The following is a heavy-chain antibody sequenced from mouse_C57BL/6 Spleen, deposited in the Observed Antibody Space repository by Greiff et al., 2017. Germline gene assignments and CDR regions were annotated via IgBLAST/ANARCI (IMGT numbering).Heavy chain of an antibody. CDR2: IYPGDGDT. J-gene: IGHJ1*03. D-gene: IGHD1-1*01. V-gene: IGHV1-80*01. CDR1: GYAFSSYW. CDR3: ARIYYGSSYGYFDV. Sequence: QVQLQQSGAELVKPGASVKISCKASGYAFSSYWMNWVKQRPGKGLEWIGQIYPGDGDTNYNGKFKGKATLTADKSSSTAYMQLSSLTSEDSAVYFGARIYYGSSYGYFDVWGTGTTVTVSS.